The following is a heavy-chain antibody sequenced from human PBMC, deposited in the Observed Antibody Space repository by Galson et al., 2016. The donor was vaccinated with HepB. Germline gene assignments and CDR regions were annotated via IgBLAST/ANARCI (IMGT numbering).Heavy chain of an antibody. CDR2: IKSKTDGGSI. D-gene: IGHD3-3*01. Sequence: SLRLSCAASGFTFSYAWMTWVRQAPGKGLEWVARIKSKTDGGSIHYAAPVTGRFTISRDDSKNTLYLQMNSLKTEDTAVYYCATEVGDFWNGPHYFYGMDVWGQGTTATVSS. J-gene: IGHJ6*02. CDR1: GFTFSYAW. V-gene: IGHV3-15*01. CDR3: ATEVGDFWNGPHYFYGMDV.